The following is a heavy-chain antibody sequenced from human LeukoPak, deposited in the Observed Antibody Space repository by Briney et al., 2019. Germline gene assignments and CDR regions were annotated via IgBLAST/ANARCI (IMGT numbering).Heavy chain of an antibody. J-gene: IGHJ5*02. V-gene: IGHV4-39*07. CDR2: IYYSGST. D-gene: IGHD3-9*01. CDR1: GGSISSSSYY. CDR3: ARVRSVNWLDIFDP. Sequence: PSETLSLTCTVSGGSISSSSYYWGWIRQPPGKGLEWIGSIYYSGSTYYNPSLKSRVTISVDTSKNQFSLKLSSVTAADTAVYYCARVRSVNWLDIFDPWGQGTLVTVSS.